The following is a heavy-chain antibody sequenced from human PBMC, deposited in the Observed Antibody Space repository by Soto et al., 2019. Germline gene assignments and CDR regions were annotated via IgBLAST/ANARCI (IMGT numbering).Heavy chain of an antibody. CDR3: AKEGYCSSTSCYGMYDHFDY. D-gene: IGHD2-2*01. Sequence: PGGSLRLSCAASGFTFSSYGMHWVRQAPGKGLEWVAVISYDGSNKYYADSVKGRFTISRDNSKNTLYLQMNSLRAEDTAVYYCAKEGYCSSTSCYGMYDHFDYWGQGTLVTVSS. J-gene: IGHJ4*02. V-gene: IGHV3-30*18. CDR2: ISYDGSNK. CDR1: GFTFSSYG.